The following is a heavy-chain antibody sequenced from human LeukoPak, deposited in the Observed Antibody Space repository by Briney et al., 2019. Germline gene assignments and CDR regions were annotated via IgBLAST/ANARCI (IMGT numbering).Heavy chain of an antibody. CDR1: GFTFSSYE. J-gene: IGHJ4*02. Sequence: GGSLRLSCAASGFTFSSYEMNWVRKAPGKGLEWVSTISGSGGGTYYADSVKGRFTISRDNSKNTLYLQMNSLRAEDTALYYCAKVLTLYGDYPVYFDYWGQGTLVTVSS. V-gene: IGHV3-23*01. CDR3: AKVLTLYGDYPVYFDY. CDR2: ISGSGGGT. D-gene: IGHD4-17*01.